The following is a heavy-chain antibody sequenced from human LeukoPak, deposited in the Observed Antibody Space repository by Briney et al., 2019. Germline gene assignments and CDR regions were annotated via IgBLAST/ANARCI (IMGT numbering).Heavy chain of an antibody. J-gene: IGHJ4*02. Sequence: SETLSLTCSVSGGSISPFYWSWIRQPPGKGLEWIGHIYYSGSTNYNPSLKSRVTISEDTSKNQFSLRLTSVTAADTAVYYCARQTGSGLFILPGGQGTLVTVSS. D-gene: IGHD3/OR15-3a*01. CDR1: GGSISPFY. CDR3: ARQTGSGLFILP. V-gene: IGHV4-59*08. CDR2: IYYSGST.